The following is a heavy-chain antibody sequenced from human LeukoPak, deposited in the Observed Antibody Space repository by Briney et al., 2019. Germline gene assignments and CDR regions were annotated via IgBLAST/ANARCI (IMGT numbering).Heavy chain of an antibody. CDR3: ARQYYDFWSGCYYYYYMDV. CDR2: INPNSGGT. V-gene: IGHV1-2*02. CDR1: GYTFTGYY. D-gene: IGHD3-3*01. Sequence: ASVKVSCKASGYTFTGYYMHWVRQAPGQGLEWMGWINPNSGGTNYAQKFQGRVTMTRDTSISTAYMELSRLRSDDTAVYYCARQYYDFWSGCYYYYYMDVWGKGTTVTVSS. J-gene: IGHJ6*03.